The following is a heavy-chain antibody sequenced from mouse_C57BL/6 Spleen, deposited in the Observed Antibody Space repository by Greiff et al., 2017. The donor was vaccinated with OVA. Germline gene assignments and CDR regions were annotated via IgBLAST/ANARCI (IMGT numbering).Heavy chain of an antibody. CDR1: GFTFSSYG. V-gene: IGHV5-6*02. Sequence: DVKLVESGGDLVKPGGSLKLSCAASGFTFSSYGMSWVRQTPDKRLEWVATISSGGSYTYYPDSVKGRFTISRDNAKNTLYLQMSSLKSEDTAMYYCARHGNYDDSNSYYFDYWGQGTTLTVSS. D-gene: IGHD1-1*01. J-gene: IGHJ2*01. CDR2: ISSGGSYT. CDR3: ARHGNYDDSNSYYFDY.